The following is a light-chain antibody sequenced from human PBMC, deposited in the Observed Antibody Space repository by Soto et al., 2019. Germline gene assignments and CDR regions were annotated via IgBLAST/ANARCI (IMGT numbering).Light chain of an antibody. CDR2: AAS. J-gene: IGKJ3*01. CDR3: QNYYSAPIT. V-gene: IGKV1-27*01. Sequence: DIQMTQSPSSLSAFLGDRVTITCRASQGISDDLVWYQQKPGKVPKLLIYAASTLQSGVPPRFSGTGSGTDFTLTISSLQPEDVATYYCQNYYSAPITFGPGTKVDIK. CDR1: QGISDD.